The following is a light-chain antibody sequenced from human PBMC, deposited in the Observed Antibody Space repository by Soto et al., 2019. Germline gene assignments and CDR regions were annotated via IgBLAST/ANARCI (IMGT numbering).Light chain of an antibody. V-gene: IGKV3-20*01. CDR3: QQYGSSPLT. CDR1: QTISSW. J-gene: IGKJ4*01. CDR2: GAS. Sequence: TQSPSTLSGSVGDRVTITCRASQTISSWLAWYQQKPGQAPRLLIYGASNRATDIPDRFSGSGSGTDFTLTISRLEPEDFAVYYCQQYGSSPLTFGGGTKVDI.